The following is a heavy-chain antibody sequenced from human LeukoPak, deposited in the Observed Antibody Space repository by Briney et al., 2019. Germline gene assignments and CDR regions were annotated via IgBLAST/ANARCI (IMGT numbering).Heavy chain of an antibody. Sequence: GGSLRLSCAASGFTFSSYVMHWVRQAPGKGLEWVAFIRYDGSNKYYADSVKGRFTISRDNSKNTLYLQMNSLRAEDTAVYYCAKYSDDSSGYYWGDYFDYWGQGTLVTVSS. CDR1: GFTFSSYV. CDR3: AKYSDDSSGYYWGDYFDY. CDR2: IRYDGSNK. D-gene: IGHD3-22*01. V-gene: IGHV3-30*02. J-gene: IGHJ4*02.